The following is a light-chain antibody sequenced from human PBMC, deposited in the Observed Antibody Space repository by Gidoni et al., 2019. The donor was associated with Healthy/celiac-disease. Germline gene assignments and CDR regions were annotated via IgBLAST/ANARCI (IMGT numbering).Light chain of an antibody. CDR1: QSVSSY. CDR3: QQRSNWPT. V-gene: IGKV3-11*01. J-gene: IGKJ4*01. Sequence: EIVLTQSPATLSLSPGERATLSCRASQSVSSYLAWYQQKPGQAPRLLIYAASNRATGIPARFSGSGSGTDFTLTISSLEPEDFAAYYCQQRSNWPTFGGGTKVEIK. CDR2: AAS.